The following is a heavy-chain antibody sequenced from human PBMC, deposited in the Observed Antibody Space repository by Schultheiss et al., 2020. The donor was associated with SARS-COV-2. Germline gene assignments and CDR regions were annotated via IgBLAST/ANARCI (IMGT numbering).Heavy chain of an antibody. V-gene: IGHV4-61*01. CDR3: AREGFGYDYYYGMDV. D-gene: IGHD3-16*01. CDR2: IYYSGST. J-gene: IGHJ6*02. CDR1: GGSISSSSYY. Sequence: SETLSLTCTVSGGSISSSSYYWGWIRQPPGKGLEWIGYIYYSGSTNYNPSLKSRVTISVDTSKNQFSLKLSSVTAADTAVYYCAREGFGYDYYYGMDVWGQGTTVTVSS.